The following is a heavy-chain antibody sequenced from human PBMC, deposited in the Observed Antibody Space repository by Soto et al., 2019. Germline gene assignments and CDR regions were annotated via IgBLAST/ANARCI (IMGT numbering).Heavy chain of an antibody. D-gene: IGHD4-17*01. V-gene: IGHV4-39*01. CDR3: ARPAGATVTTGNNNWFDP. CDR2: IYYSGST. J-gene: IGHJ5*02. CDR1: GGSISSSSYY. Sequence: QLQLQESGPGLVKPSETLSLTCTVSGGSISSSSYYWGWIRQPPGKGLEWIGSIYYSGSTYYNPSLKSRVTISVDTSKNQFSLKLSSVTAADTAVYYCARPAGATVTTGNNNWFDPWGQGTLVTVSS.